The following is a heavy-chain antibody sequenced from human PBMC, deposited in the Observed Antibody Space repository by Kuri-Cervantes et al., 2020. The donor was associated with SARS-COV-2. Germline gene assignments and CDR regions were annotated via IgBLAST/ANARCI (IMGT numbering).Heavy chain of an antibody. CDR2: IRSKAYGGTT. Sequence: GESLKISCTASGFTFGDYAMSWFRQAPGKGLEWVGFIRSKAYGGTTEYAASVKGRFTISRDDSKSIAYLQMNSLKTEDTAVYYCTRGVPAALQYSQYFDYWGQGTLVTVSS. D-gene: IGHD2-2*01. CDR1: GFTFGDYA. CDR3: TRGVPAALQYSQYFDY. V-gene: IGHV3-49*03. J-gene: IGHJ4*02.